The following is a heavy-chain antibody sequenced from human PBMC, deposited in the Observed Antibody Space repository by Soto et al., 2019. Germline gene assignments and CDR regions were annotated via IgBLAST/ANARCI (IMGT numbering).Heavy chain of an antibody. D-gene: IGHD6-19*01. J-gene: IGHJ4*02. Sequence: PGESLKFSCKGSGYSFTSYWIGWVRQMPGKGLEWMGIIYPVDSDTRYSPSFQGQVTISADKSISTAYLQWSSLKASDTAMYYCARRPPGQWLVRGRDGYNPFDYWGKGTLVTVSS. V-gene: IGHV5-51*01. CDR3: ARRPPGQWLVRGRDGYNPFDY. CDR1: GYSFTSYW. CDR2: IYPVDSDT.